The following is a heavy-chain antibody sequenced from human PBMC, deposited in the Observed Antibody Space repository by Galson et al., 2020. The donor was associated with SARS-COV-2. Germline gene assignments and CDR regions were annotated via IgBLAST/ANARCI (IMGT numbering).Heavy chain of an antibody. CDR2: MSSSGSQK. D-gene: IGHD1-26*01. CDR3: ARAVGTSVVYYWYFDL. CDR1: GLTFSKYT. J-gene: IGHJ2*01. V-gene: IGHV3-21*01. Sequence: GSLRLSCAASGLTFSKYTMNWVRQAPGKGPEWLSSMSSSGSQKYYAASVRGRFTISRDDASNSLFLQMNSLRAEDTAVYYCARAVGTSVVYYWYFDLWGRGTLVTVSS.